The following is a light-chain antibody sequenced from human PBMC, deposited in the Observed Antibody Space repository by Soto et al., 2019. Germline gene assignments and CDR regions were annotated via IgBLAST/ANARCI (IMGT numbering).Light chain of an antibody. V-gene: IGKV1-5*01. CDR3: QQYEDGST. Sequence: QMTQSPSTLSASVGDRVTITCRASQSLTKWLAWYQQKPGKAPKVLIYDVSTLKSGVPSRFSGSGSGTEFTLTISSLQHDDFATYYCQQYEDGSTFGQGTKLEI. CDR1: QSLTKW. J-gene: IGKJ2*01. CDR2: DVS.